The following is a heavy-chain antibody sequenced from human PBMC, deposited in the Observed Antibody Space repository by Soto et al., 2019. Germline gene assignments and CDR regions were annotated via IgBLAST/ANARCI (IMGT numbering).Heavy chain of an antibody. V-gene: IGHV4-59*04. Sequence: SETLSLTCTVSGGSFSPNYWGWIRQPPGKGLEWIGNVYYSGSAYDNPSLKSRVTISVDTSKNQFSLGLSSVTAADTAMYYCARVVGYCSNGSCYSSSHFDYWGQGTLVTVS. CDR3: ARVVGYCSNGSCYSSSHFDY. CDR2: VYYSGSA. CDR1: GGSFSPNY. D-gene: IGHD2-15*01. J-gene: IGHJ4*02.